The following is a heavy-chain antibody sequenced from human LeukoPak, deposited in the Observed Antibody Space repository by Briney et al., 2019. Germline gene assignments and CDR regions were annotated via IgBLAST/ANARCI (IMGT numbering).Heavy chain of an antibody. CDR3: AKVQGSWGYYDSSGYYPFDY. V-gene: IGHV4-59*01. CDR2: IYYSGST. Sequence: SETLSLTCTVSGGSISSYYWSWLRQPPGKGLEWIGYIYYSGSTNYNPSLKSRVTISVDTSKNQFSLKLSSVTAADTAVYYCAKVQGSWGYYDSSGYYPFDYWGQGTLVTVSS. D-gene: IGHD3-22*01. CDR1: GGSISSYY. J-gene: IGHJ4*02.